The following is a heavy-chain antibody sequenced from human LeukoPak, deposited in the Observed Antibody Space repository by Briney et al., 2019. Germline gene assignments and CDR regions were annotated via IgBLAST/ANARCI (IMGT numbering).Heavy chain of an antibody. CDR3: ARQRGYSDY. J-gene: IGHJ4*02. V-gene: IGHV4-39*01. D-gene: IGHD5-18*01. CDR2: IYYSGST. CDR1: GGSISSSSYY. Sequence: SGTLSLTCTVSGGSISSSSYYWGWIRQPPGKGLEWIGSIYYSGSTYYNPSLKSRVTISVDTSKNQFSLKLSSVTAADTAVYYCARQRGYSDYWGQGTLVTVSS.